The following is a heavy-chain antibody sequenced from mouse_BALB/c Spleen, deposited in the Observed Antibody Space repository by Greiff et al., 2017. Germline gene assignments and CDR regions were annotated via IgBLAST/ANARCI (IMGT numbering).Heavy chain of an antibody. CDR3: AKHEDPRQLGRSWFAY. Sequence: VMLVESGPGLVAPSQILSITCTVSGFSLTDYGVSWIRQPPGKGLEWLGVIWGGGSTYYNSALKSRLSISKDNSKGQVFLKMNSLQTDDTAMYYCAKHEDPRQLGRSWFAYWGQGTLVTVSA. CDR2: IWGGGST. V-gene: IGHV2-6-5*01. J-gene: IGHJ3*01. CDR1: GFSLTDYG. D-gene: IGHD3-2*01.